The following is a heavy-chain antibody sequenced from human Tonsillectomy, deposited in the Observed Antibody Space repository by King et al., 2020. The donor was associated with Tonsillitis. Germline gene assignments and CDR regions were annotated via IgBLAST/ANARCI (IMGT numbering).Heavy chain of an antibody. Sequence: VQLVESGGGLVKPGGSLRLSCTASGLTFSNAWMSWVRQAPGKGLEWVGLIKSKTDGGTTDYGAPVKGRFTISRDDSKNTLYLQMNSLKTKDRAVYYCATADSGYDRFDYWGQGTLVTVSS. J-gene: IGHJ4*02. V-gene: IGHV3-15*01. D-gene: IGHD5-12*01. CDR3: ATADSGYDRFDY. CDR2: IKSKTDGGTT. CDR1: GLTFSNAW.